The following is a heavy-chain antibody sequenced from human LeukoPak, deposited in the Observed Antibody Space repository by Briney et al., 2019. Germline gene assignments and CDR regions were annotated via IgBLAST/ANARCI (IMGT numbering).Heavy chain of an antibody. CDR1: GYIFTSYW. CDR2: IYPGDSDT. V-gene: IGHV5-51*01. CDR3: ARPGRRSTSCYDY. Sequence: GESLKISCKASGYIFTSYWIGWVRQMPGKGLEWMGIIYPGDSDTRYSPSFQGQVTISADKSISTAYLQWSGLKASDTAMYYCARPGRRSTSCYDYWGQGTLVTVSS. D-gene: IGHD2-2*01. J-gene: IGHJ4*02.